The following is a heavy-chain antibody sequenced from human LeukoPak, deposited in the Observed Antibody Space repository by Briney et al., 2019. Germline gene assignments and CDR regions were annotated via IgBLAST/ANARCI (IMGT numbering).Heavy chain of an antibody. J-gene: IGHJ5*02. CDR2: ISAYNGNT. CDR1: GYTFTSYD. CDR3: ARSRPDWFDP. Sequence: ASVKVSCKASGYTFTSYDINWVRQATGQGLEWMGWISAYNGNTNYAQKLQGRVTMTTDTSTSTAYMELRSLRSDDTAVYYCARSRPDWFDPWGQGTLVTVSS. V-gene: IGHV1-18*01.